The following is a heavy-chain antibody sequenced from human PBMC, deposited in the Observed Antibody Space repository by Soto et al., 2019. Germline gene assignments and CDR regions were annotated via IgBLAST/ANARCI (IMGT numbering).Heavy chain of an antibody. V-gene: IGHV3-53*01. Sequence: GGFLRLSCAASGFTVSSNYMSWVRQAPGKGLEWVSVIYSGGSTYYADSVKGRFTISRDNSKNTLYLQMNSLRAEDTAVYYCARVNWNCLDYWGQGTLVTVSS. J-gene: IGHJ4*02. CDR2: IYSGGST. CDR3: ARVNWNCLDY. D-gene: IGHD1-7*01. CDR1: GFTVSSNY.